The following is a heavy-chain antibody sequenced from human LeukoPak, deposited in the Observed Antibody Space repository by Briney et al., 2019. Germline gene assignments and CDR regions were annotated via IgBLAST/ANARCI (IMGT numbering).Heavy chain of an antibody. D-gene: IGHD6-6*01. CDR2: ISGSGGST. V-gene: IGHV3-23*01. CDR1: GFTFSSYA. CDR3: AKSRSSIAARSLDY. J-gene: IGHJ4*02. Sequence: GGSLRLSCAASGFTFSSYAMSWVRQAPGKGLEWVSAISGSGGSTYYADSAKGRFTISRDNSKNTLYLQMNSLRAEDTAVYYCAKSRSSIAARSLDYWGQGTLVTVSS.